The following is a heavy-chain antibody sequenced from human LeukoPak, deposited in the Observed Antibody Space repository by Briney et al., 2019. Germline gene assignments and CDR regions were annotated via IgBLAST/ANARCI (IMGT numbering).Heavy chain of an antibody. J-gene: IGHJ4*02. D-gene: IGHD3-22*01. CDR3: ASKNYDSSGYRIDY. CDR1: GGTFSSYA. Sequence: SVEVSCKASGGTFSSYAISWVRQAPGQGLEWMGGIIPIFGTANYAQKFQGRVTITADESTSTAYMELSSLRSEDTAVYYCASKNYDSSGYRIDYWGQGTLVTVSS. V-gene: IGHV1-69*13. CDR2: IIPIFGTA.